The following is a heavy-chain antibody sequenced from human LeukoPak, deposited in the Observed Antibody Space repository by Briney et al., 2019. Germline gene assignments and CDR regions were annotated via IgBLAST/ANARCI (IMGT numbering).Heavy chain of an antibody. CDR1: GFTFSSYS. CDR2: ISSSSSYI. Sequence: GGSLRLSRAASGFTFSSYSMNWVRQAPGKGLEWVSSISSSSSYIYYADSVKGRFTISRDNAKNSLYLQMNSLRAEDTAVYYCAKHIGDILTGYYNGGRFDYWGQGTLVTVSS. J-gene: IGHJ4*02. CDR3: AKHIGDILTGYYNGGRFDY. D-gene: IGHD3-9*01. V-gene: IGHV3-21*04.